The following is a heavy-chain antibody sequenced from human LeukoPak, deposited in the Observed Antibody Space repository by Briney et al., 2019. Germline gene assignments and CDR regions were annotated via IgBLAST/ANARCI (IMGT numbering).Heavy chain of an antibody. CDR1: GFIFTNYW. Sequence: GGSLRLSCAASGFIFTNYWMHWVRQAPGKGLVWVSRIKGDGSANYADSVKGRLTISRDNAQNTVSLQMNSRRAEDTGVYYCARAPSETGGYYPEYFRHWGQGTLVTVSS. CDR2: IKGDGSA. J-gene: IGHJ1*01. V-gene: IGHV3-74*01. CDR3: ARAPSETGGYYPEYFRH. D-gene: IGHD3-22*01.